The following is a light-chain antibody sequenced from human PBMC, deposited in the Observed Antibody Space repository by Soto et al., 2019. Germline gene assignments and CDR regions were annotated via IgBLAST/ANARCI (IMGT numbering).Light chain of an antibody. CDR2: GTS. V-gene: IGKV3-20*01. CDR1: QDVSSSY. Sequence: ELVLTQSPGTLSLSPGERATLSCRASQDVSSSYLAWYQQKLGQAPRLLMYGTSNRATGIPDRFIGSGSGTEFPLTISRLEPEDFAVDYCQQYGSSGTFGQGTKVDIK. J-gene: IGKJ1*01. CDR3: QQYGSSGT.